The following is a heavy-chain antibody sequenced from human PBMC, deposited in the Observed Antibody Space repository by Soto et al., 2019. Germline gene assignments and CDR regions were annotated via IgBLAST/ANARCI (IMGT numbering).Heavy chain of an antibody. CDR1: GGAISRYS. CDR2: IIPIFGTA. V-gene: IGHV1-69*13. D-gene: IGHD3-22*01. CDR3: ARGSFYYDSSGRLDY. Sequence: SVKVSCKASGGAISRYSISWVRQAPGQGLEWMGGIIPIFGTANYAQKFQGRVTITADESTSTAYMELSSLRSEDTAVYYCARGSFYYDSSGRLDYWGQGTLVTVPS. J-gene: IGHJ4*02.